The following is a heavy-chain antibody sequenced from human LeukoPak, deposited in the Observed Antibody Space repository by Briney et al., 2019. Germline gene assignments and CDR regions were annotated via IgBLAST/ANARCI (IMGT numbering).Heavy chain of an antibody. J-gene: IGHJ4*02. Sequence: SQTLSLTCTVSGGSISSGGYYWSWIRQHPGKGLAWIGYIYYSGSTYYNPSLKSRVTISVDTSKNQFSLKLSSVTAADTAVYYCARKYYYGSRMGAYYFDYWGQGTLVTVSS. CDR2: IYYSGST. D-gene: IGHD3-10*01. V-gene: IGHV4-31*03. CDR1: GGSISSGGYY. CDR3: ARKYYYGSRMGAYYFDY.